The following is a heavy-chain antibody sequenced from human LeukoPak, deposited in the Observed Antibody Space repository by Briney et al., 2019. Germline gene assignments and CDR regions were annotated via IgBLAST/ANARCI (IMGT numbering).Heavy chain of an antibody. V-gene: IGHV1-2*02. CDR2: IKPNSGVT. Sequence: GASVKVSCKTSGNTFATYFMHWVRQAPGQGLEWMGYIKPNSGVTNYAQKFRGRVTMTWDTSISTAYIELSGLTSDDTAIYYCARPTYCGSNCYFNFDYWGQGTLVTVSS. D-gene: IGHD2-21*02. J-gene: IGHJ4*02. CDR3: ARPTYCGSNCYFNFDY. CDR1: GNTFATYF.